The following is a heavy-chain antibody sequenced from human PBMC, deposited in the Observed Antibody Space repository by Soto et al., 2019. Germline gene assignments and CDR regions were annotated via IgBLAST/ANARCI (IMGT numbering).Heavy chain of an antibody. D-gene: IGHD5-18*01. CDR3: ARSPGYSYGDY. V-gene: IGHV1-3*01. J-gene: IGHJ4*02. Sequence: QVQLVQSGAEVKKPGASVKVSCKASGYTFTSYAMHWVRQAPGQRLEWMGWINAGNGNTKYSQKFQGRVTITRDTSASTADMELSSLRSEDTAVYYCARSPGYSYGDYWGQGTLVTVSS. CDR1: GYTFTSYA. CDR2: INAGNGNT.